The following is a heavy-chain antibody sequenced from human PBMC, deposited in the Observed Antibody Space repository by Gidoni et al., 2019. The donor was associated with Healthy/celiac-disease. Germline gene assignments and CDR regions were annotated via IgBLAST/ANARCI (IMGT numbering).Heavy chain of an antibody. CDR1: GGTFSSYA. Sequence: QVQLVQSGAEVKKPGSSVKVSCKASGGTFSSYAISWVRQAPGQGLEWMGGIIPIFGTANYAQKFQGRVTITADESTSTAYMGLSSLRSEDTAVYYCARCGGPGVLYYFDYWGQGTLVTVSS. J-gene: IGHJ4*02. D-gene: IGHD2-21*01. CDR2: IIPIFGTA. V-gene: IGHV1-69*01. CDR3: ARCGGPGVLYYFDY.